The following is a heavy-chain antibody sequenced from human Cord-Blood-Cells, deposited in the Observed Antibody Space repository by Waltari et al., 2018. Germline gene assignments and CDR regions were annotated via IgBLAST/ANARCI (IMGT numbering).Heavy chain of an antibody. J-gene: IGHJ4*02. CDR1: GYSFTSYW. Sequence: EVQLVQSGAEVKKPGESLKISCKGSGYSFTSYWIGWVRQMPGKGLEWMGIIYPGDSDTRYSPSFQGQVTISADKSISTAYLQWSSLKASDTAMYYCARHLTVYYYDSSGYYFDYWGQGTLVTVSS. V-gene: IGHV5-51*01. CDR3: ARHLTVYYYDSSGYYFDY. CDR2: IYPGDSDT. D-gene: IGHD3-22*01.